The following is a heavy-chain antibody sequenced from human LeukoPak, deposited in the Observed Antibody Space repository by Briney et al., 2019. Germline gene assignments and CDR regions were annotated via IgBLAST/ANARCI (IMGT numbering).Heavy chain of an antibody. CDR3: ARGGDCFDSSGSRFDY. Sequence: GESLKISCKGSGYSFTSYWIGWVRQMPGKGLEWMGIIYVGDSDTRYSPSFQGQVTISADKSMSTAYLQWSSLKASDTAMYYCARGGDCFDSSGSRFDYWGQGTLVTVSS. D-gene: IGHD3-22*01. CDR1: GYSFTSYW. CDR2: IYVGDSDT. V-gene: IGHV5-51*01. J-gene: IGHJ4*02.